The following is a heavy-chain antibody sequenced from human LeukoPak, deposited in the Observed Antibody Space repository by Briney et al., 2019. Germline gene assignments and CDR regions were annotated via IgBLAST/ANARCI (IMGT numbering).Heavy chain of an antibody. V-gene: IGHV3-20*04. Sequence: GGSLRLSCAASGFTFDDYGMSWVRQAPGKGLEWVSGINWNGGSTGYADSVKGRFTIYRDNAKNSLYLQMNSLRAADTALYYCARDLVSGSSTDDYWGQGTLVTVSS. CDR1: GFTFDDYG. CDR3: ARDLVSGSSTDDY. CDR2: INWNGGST. D-gene: IGHD1-26*01. J-gene: IGHJ4*02.